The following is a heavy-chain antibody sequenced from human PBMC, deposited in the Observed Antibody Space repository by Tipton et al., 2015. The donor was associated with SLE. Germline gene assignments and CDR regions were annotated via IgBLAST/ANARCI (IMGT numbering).Heavy chain of an antibody. Sequence: TLSLTCAVYGGSFSGYYWSWIRQPPGKGLEWIGEINHSGSTNYNPSLKSRVTISVDTSRNQFSLKLSSVTAADTAMYYCARVPGLDRSYYYYYYMDVWGKGTTVTVSS. CDR1: GGSFSGYY. CDR2: INHSGST. CDR3: ARVPGLDRSYYYYYYMDV. D-gene: IGHD3/OR15-3a*01. J-gene: IGHJ6*03. V-gene: IGHV4-34*01.